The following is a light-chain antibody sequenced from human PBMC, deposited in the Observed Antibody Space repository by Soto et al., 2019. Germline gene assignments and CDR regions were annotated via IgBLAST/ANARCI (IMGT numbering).Light chain of an antibody. V-gene: IGLV2-14*01. CDR2: DIN. Sequence: QSALTQPASVSGSPGQSITISCTGTSSDVGNYIFVSWYRQHPGKAPKLMIYDINNRPSGVSNRFSGSKSGNTASLTISGLQAEDEADYYRGSYTTSASYVFGTGTKLTVL. J-gene: IGLJ1*01. CDR1: SSDVGNYIF. CDR3: GSYTTSASYV.